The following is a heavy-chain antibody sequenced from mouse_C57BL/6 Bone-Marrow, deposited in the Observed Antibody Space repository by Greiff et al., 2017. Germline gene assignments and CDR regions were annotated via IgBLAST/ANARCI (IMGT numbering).Heavy chain of an antibody. V-gene: IGHV1-4*01. CDR1: GYTFTSYT. J-gene: IGHJ2*01. CDR3: ATFSQSFYFDY. CDR2: INPSSGYT. Sequence: QVQLKQSGAELARPGASVKMSCKASGYTFTSYTMHWVKQRPGQGLEWIGYINPSSGYTKYNQKFKDKATLTADKSSSTAYMQLSSLTSEDSAVYYCATFSQSFYFDYWGQGTTLTVSS.